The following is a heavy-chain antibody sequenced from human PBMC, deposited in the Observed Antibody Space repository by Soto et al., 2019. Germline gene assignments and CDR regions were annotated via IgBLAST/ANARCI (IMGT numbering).Heavy chain of an antibody. J-gene: IGHJ6*02. V-gene: IGHV3-30-3*01. CDR3: ARDSEQQSSYNYYGMDV. Sequence: QVQLVESGGGVVQPGRSLRLSCAASGFPFSTYAMYWVRQAPGKGLEWVSVISFDGTVQYYADSVKGRFTMSRDNSKNPLYLQMNSLRGEDTAVYYCARDSEQQSSYNYYGMDVWGQGTTVTVSS. CDR2: ISFDGTVQ. D-gene: IGHD6-13*01. CDR1: GFPFSTYA.